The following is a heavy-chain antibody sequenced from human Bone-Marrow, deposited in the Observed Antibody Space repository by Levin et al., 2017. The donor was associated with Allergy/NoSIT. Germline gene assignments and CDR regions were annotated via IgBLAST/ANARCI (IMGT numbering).Heavy chain of an antibody. J-gene: IGHJ3*02. V-gene: IGHV1-8*01. CDR2: MNPNSGNT. CDR1: GYTFTSYD. D-gene: IGHD2-15*01. Sequence: ASVKVSCKASGYTFTSYDINWVRQATGQGLEWMGWMNPNSGNTGYAQTFQGRVTMTRNTSISTAYMELSSLRSEDTAVYYCASPFYCSGGSCYSSPSRGAVTTDPHAFDIWGQGTMVTVSS. CDR3: ASPFYCSGGSCYSSPSRGAVTTDPHAFDI.